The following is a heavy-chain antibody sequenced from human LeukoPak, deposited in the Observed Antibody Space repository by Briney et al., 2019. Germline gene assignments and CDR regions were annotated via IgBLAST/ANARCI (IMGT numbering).Heavy chain of an antibody. J-gene: IGHJ4*02. Sequence: PGGSLRLSCAASGFTFSSYAMSWVRQAPGKGLEWVSAISGSGGSTYYADSVKGRFTISRDNSKNTLYLQMNSLRAEDTAIYYCAKRSSYDSSGYFDYWGQGILVTVSS. V-gene: IGHV3-23*01. CDR1: GFTFSSYA. CDR2: ISGSGGST. D-gene: IGHD3-22*01. CDR3: AKRSSYDSSGYFDY.